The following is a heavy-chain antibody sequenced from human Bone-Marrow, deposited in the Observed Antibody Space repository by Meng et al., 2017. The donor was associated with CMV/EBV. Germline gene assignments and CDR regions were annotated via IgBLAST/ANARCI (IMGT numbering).Heavy chain of an antibody. CDR2: IGTAGDT. D-gene: IGHD5-24*01. CDR3: ARDREDGYNLEYYGMDV. V-gene: IGHV3-13*03. Sequence: GESLKISCAACGFTFSSYDMHWVRQATGKGLEWVSAIGTAGDTYYPGSVKGQFTISRENAKNSLYLQMNSLRAGDTAVYYCARDREDGYNLEYYGMDVWGQGTTVTVSS. CDR1: GFTFSSYD. J-gene: IGHJ6*02.